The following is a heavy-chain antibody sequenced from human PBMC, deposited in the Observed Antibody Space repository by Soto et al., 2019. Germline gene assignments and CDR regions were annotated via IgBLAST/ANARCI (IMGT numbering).Heavy chain of an antibody. V-gene: IGHV3-33*01. CDR1: GFTFSSYG. CDR2: IWYDGSNK. CDR3: ARDFAPESLIAARPYFKDDPNQYYYYGMDV. J-gene: IGHJ6*02. Sequence: GGSLRLSCAASGFTFSSYGMHWVRQAPGKGLEWVAVIWYDGSNKYYADSVKGRFTISRDNSKNTLYLQMNSLRAEDTAVYYCARDFAPESLIAARPYFKDDPNQYYYYGMDVWGQGTTVTVSS. D-gene: IGHD6-6*01.